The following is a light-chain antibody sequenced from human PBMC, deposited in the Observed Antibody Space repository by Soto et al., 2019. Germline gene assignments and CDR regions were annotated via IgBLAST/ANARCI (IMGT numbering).Light chain of an antibody. J-gene: IGLJ1*01. CDR2: DVS. CDR1: SSDVGGYNY. CDR3: SSYTSSSTRV. Sequence: QPALTQPASVSGSPGQSITISCTGTSSDVGGYNYVSWYQQHPGKAPKLMIYDVSNRPSGVSNRFSGSKSANTASLTISGLRAEDEADYYCSSYTSSSTRVFGTGTKLTVL. V-gene: IGLV2-14*01.